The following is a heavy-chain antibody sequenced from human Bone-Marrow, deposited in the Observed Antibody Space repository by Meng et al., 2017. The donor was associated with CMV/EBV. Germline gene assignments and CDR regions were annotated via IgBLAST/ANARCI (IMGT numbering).Heavy chain of an antibody. Sequence: GGSLRLSCTVSGGSISSYYWSWIRQAPGKGLEWVSYISGSAGTIYYADSVKGRFTISRDNAKNSLSLQLNSLRVEDTAVYYCARAGPTYTSPVDVWGQGTTVTVSS. CDR1: GGSISSYY. CDR2: ISGSAGTI. J-gene: IGHJ6*02. CDR3: ARAGPTYTSPVDV. V-gene: IGHV3-11*01.